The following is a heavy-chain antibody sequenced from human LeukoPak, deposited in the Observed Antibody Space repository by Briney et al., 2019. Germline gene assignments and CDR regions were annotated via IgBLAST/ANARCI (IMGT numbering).Heavy chain of an antibody. CDR3: AKGADYYYYGMDV. Sequence: PGRSLRLSCAASGFTFSSYGMHWVRQAPGKGLEWVAVISYDGSNKYYADSVKGRFTISRDNSKNTLYLQMNSLRAEDTAVYYCAKGADYYYYGMDVLGKGTTVTVSS. V-gene: IGHV3-30*18. CDR1: GFTFSSYG. J-gene: IGHJ6*04. CDR2: ISYDGSNK.